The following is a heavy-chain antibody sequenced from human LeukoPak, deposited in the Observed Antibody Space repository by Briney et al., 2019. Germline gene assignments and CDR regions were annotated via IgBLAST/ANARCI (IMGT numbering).Heavy chain of an antibody. V-gene: IGHV3-30*03. CDR2: ISYDGSNK. D-gene: IGHD3-16*01. CDR1: GFTFSSYG. Sequence: GGSLRLSCAASGFTFSSYGMHWVRQAPGKGLEWVAVISYDGSNKYYADSVKGRFTISRDNSKNTLYLQMNSLRAEDTAVYYCATNTGGNGAFDIWGQGTMVTVSS. CDR3: ATNTGGNGAFDI. J-gene: IGHJ3*02.